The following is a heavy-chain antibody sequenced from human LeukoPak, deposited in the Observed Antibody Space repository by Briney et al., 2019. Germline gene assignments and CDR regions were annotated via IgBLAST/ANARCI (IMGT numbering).Heavy chain of an antibody. D-gene: IGHD6-13*01. CDR1: GGSFSGYY. J-gene: IGHJ6*02. Sequence: SETLSLTCAVYGGSFSGYYWSWIRQPPGKGLEWSGEINHSGSTNYNPSLKSRVTISVDKSKNQFSLKLSSVTAADTAVYYCARVGSSWPYYYYGMDVWGQGTTVTVSS. V-gene: IGHV4-34*01. CDR3: ARVGSSWPYYYYGMDV. CDR2: INHSGST.